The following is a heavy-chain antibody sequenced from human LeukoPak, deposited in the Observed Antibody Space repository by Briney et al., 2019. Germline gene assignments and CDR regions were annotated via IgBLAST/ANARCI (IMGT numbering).Heavy chain of an antibody. CDR1: GFTFSSYG. CDR3: ARARRIDCTATTCRSLEP. Sequence: PGGSLRLSCAASGFTFSSYGMHWVRQAPGKGLEWVAFIWYDGSNKYYADSVKGRFTISRDNSKNTLYLQMSSLRPEDTAVYYCARARRIDCTATTCRSLEPWGQGTLVTVSS. V-gene: IGHV3-30*02. D-gene: IGHD2-8*02. CDR2: IWYDGSNK. J-gene: IGHJ5*02.